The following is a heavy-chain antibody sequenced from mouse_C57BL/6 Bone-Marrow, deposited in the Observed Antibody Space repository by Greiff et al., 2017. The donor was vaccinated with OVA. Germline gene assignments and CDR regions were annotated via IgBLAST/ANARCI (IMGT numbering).Heavy chain of an antibody. J-gene: IGHJ4*01. Sequence: LVESGPELVKPGASVKISCKASGYAFSSSWMNWVKQRPGKGLEWIGRIYPGDGDTNYNGKFKGKATLTADKSSSTAYMQLSSLTSEDSAVYFCARPAITTVVADENYYAMDYWGQGTSVTVSS. CDR3: ARPAITTVVADENYYAMDY. V-gene: IGHV1-82*01. D-gene: IGHD1-1*01. CDR2: IYPGDGDT. CDR1: GYAFSSSW.